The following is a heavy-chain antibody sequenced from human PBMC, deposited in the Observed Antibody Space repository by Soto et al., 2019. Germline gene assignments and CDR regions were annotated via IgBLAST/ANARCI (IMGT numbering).Heavy chain of an antibody. CDR1: GYNFNQYY. CDR2: INLRGGTT. J-gene: IGHJ4*02. CDR3: ARGPDDSDVPRWDY. V-gene: IGHV1-46*02. D-gene: IGHD4-17*01. Sequence: HVQLMQSGAEVSKSGASVRLSCETSGYNFNQYYIHWVRQAPGQGLEWMGIINLRGGTTEYAHKFRGRVTVTGDTSTSTAYMELRSLRSEDTAIYFCARGPDDSDVPRWDYWGQGTLVTVSS.